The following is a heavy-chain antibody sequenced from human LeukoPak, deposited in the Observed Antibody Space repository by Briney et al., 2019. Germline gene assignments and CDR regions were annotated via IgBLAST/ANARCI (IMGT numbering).Heavy chain of an antibody. CDR3: ARIVGASDY. Sequence: SETLSLTCTVSGGSISSSSYYWGWIRQPPGQGLEWIGSIYYSGSTYYNPSLKSRVTISVDTSKNQFPLKLSSVTAADTAVYYCARIVGASDYWGQGTLVTVSS. CDR2: IYYSGST. D-gene: IGHD1-26*01. V-gene: IGHV4-39*01. J-gene: IGHJ4*02. CDR1: GGSISSSSYY.